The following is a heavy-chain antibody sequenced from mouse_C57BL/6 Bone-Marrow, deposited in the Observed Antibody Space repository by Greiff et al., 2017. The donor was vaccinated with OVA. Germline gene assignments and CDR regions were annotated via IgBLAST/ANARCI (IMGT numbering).Heavy chain of an antibody. J-gene: IGHJ1*03. Sequence: QVQLQQSGAELVKPGASVKMSCKASGYTFTTYPIEWMKQNHGKSLEWIGNFHPYNDDTKYNEKFKGKATLTVEKSSSTVYLELSRLTSDDSAVYYCAKNYYGSSYVGYFDVWGTGTTVTVSS. CDR2: FHPYNDDT. CDR1: GYTFTTYP. D-gene: IGHD1-1*01. CDR3: AKNYYGSSYVGYFDV. V-gene: IGHV1-47*01.